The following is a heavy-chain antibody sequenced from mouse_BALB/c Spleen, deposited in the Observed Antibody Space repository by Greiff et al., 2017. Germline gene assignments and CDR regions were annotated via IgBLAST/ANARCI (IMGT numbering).Heavy chain of an antibody. V-gene: IGHV5-6-5*01. Sequence: EVKLQESGGGLVKPGGSLKLSCAASGFTFSSYAMSWVRQTPEKRLEWVASISSGGSTYYPDSVKGRFTISRDNARNILYLQMSSLRSEDTAMYYCARGYRYPFAYWGQGTLVTVSA. J-gene: IGHJ3*01. CDR3: ARGYRYPFAY. D-gene: IGHD2-14*01. CDR1: GFTFSSYA. CDR2: ISSGGST.